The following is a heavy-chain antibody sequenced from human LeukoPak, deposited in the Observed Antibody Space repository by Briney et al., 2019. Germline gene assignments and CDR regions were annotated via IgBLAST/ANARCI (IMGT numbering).Heavy chain of an antibody. J-gene: IGHJ4*01. Sequence: SETLTLTCTVSGGSNSSSSYYWGWIRQPPGKGLEWIVSIYYSGSTYYNPSLKSRVTISVDTSKNQFSLKLSSVTAADTAVYYCARDRGATNYYDSSGYNTPFDYWGQGTLVTVSS. CDR3: ARDRGATNYYDSSGYNTPFDY. CDR1: GGSNSSSSYY. CDR2: IYYSGST. D-gene: IGHD3-22*01. V-gene: IGHV4-39*07.